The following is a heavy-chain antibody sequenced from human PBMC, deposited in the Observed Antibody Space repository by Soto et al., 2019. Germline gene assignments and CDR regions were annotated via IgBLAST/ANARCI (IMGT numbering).Heavy chain of an antibody. CDR1: GFSLSTSGVG. CDR3: AHRRRIGIVAKTWVWYFDY. Sequence: QITLKESGPTLVKPTQTLTLTCTFSGFSLSTSGVGVGWIRQPPGKALEWLALIYWDDDKRYSPSLKSRLTITKDTSKNHVVLTMTNMDPVDTATYYCAHRRRIGIVAKTWVWYFDYWGQGTLVTVSS. V-gene: IGHV2-5*02. D-gene: IGHD5-12*01. CDR2: IYWDDDK. J-gene: IGHJ4*02.